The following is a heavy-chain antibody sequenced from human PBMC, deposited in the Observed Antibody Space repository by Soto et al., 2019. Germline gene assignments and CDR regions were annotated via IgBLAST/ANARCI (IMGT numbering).Heavy chain of an antibody. J-gene: IGHJ5*02. V-gene: IGHV3-15*01. D-gene: IGHD3-10*01. CDR1: GLPFSKAW. CDR2: TKNKGTT. Sequence: EVHLVESGGGLVKPGGSLRLSCAASGLPFSKAWMSWVRQAPGKGLEWVGRTKNKGTTDYAAPVKDRFTISRDDSQNMVYLQMDSLKTEDTATYYCVHRVDLWTWGQGTLVTVSS. CDR3: VHRVDLWT.